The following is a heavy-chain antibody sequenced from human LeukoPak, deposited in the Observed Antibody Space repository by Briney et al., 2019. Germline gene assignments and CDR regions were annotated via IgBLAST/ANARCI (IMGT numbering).Heavy chain of an antibody. CDR1: RFTLSNSY. J-gene: IGHJ6*02. CDR2: IYSGDIGGYT. CDR3: ARDPNSYDYGRDV. Sequence: GGSLRLSCGASRFTLSNSYMSWVRQAPGKGLEWVSVIYSGDIGGYTYYSDSVKGRFTISRDNSKNTLNLQMNSLRDEDTAVYSCARDPNSYDYGRDVWGQGTMVTVSS. V-gene: IGHV3-66*01.